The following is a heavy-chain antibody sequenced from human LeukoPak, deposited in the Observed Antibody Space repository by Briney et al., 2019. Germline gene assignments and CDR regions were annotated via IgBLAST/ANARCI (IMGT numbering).Heavy chain of an antibody. V-gene: IGHV3-30-3*01. J-gene: IGHJ4*02. D-gene: IGHD1-26*01. CDR2: ISYDGSNK. CDR1: GFTFSSYA. CDR3: ARDWVFLTYTGSPGGFDY. Sequence: PGRSLRLSCAASGFTFSSYAMHWVRQAPGKGLEWVAVISYDGSNKYYADSVKGRFTISSDNSKNTLYLQMNSLRAEDTAVYYCARDWVFLTYTGSPGGFDYWGQGTLVTVSS.